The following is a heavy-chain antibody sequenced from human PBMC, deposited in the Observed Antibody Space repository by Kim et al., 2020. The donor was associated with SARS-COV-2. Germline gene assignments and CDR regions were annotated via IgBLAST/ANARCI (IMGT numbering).Heavy chain of an antibody. Sequence: YYADSVKGRFTISRDNSKNTLYLQMNSLRAEDTAVYYCAKEPGYSSSWISWGQGTLVTVSS. D-gene: IGHD6-13*01. J-gene: IGHJ4*02. V-gene: IGHV3-30*02. CDR3: AKEPGYSSSWIS.